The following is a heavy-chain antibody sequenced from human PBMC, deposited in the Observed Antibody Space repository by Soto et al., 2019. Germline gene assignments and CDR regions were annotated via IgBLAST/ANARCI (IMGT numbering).Heavy chain of an antibody. CDR1: GFTCSTYG. D-gene: IGHD6-19*01. Sequence: QVQLVESGGGVVQPGRSLRLSCAASGFTCSTYGMHWVRQAPGTGLEWVSVISYDGSNKYYGDPMKGRFTISRDNSKNTLYLQMNSLRAEDTPVYYCAKDNRVAGIAVRDGMDVWGQGTTVTVSS. J-gene: IGHJ6*02. CDR3: AKDNRVAGIAVRDGMDV. V-gene: IGHV3-30*18. CDR2: ISYDGSNK.